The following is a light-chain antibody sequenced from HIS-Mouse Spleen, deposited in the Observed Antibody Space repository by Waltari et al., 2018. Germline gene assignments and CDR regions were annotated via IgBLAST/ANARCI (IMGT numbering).Light chain of an antibody. CDR3: CSYAGSYTGV. CDR2: DVS. CDR1: SSDVGGYNY. J-gene: IGLJ1*01. V-gene: IGLV2-11*01. Sequence: QSALTQPRSVSGSPGQSVTISCTGTSSDVGGYNYVSWYQQHPGKAPKLMIYDVSKRPSGVPDRFAGSKSGNTASLTISGLQAADEADYYCCSYAGSYTGVFGTGTKVTVL.